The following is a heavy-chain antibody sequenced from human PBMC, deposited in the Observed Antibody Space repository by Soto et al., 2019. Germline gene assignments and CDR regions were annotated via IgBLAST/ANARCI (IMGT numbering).Heavy chain of an antibody. CDR1: GGSISSGDYF. J-gene: IGHJ6*02. CDR3: ARAGDFYDGYYGMDV. D-gene: IGHD3-22*01. V-gene: IGHV3-53*01. Sequence: VQLQESGPGLVKPSQTLSLTCIVSGGSISSGDYFWSWIRQPPGKGLEWVSVIYSGGSTYYADSVKGRFTISRDNSKNTLYLQMNSLRAEDTAVYYCARAGDFYDGYYGMDVWGQGTTVTVSS. CDR2: IYSGGST.